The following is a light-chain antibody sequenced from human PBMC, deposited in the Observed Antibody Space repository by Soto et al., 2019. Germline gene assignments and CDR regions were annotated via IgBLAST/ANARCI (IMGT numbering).Light chain of an antibody. V-gene: IGLV1-44*01. CDR2: SNN. Sequence: QAVVTQPPSASGTPGQRVTISCSGGSSNIGSNTVNWYQQLPGTAPNLLIYSNNQRPSGVPDRFSGSKSGTSASLAISGLQSEDEADYCCAAWDDSLNAVVFGGGTKVTVL. CDR1: SSNIGSNT. J-gene: IGLJ2*01. CDR3: AAWDDSLNAVV.